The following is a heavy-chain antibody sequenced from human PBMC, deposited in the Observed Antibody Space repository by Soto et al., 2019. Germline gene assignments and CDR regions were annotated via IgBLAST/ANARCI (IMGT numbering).Heavy chain of an antibody. CDR2: ISSGSNII. Sequence: QLVESGGGLVQPGGSLRLSCSASGFICSTFSMNWVRQAPGKGLEWISYISSGSNIIYYADSVKGRFTISRDYAENSFYLQMNILRDENTAVYYGARLYSTSSVSRWFDPWGQGTLVTVSS. V-gene: IGHV3-48*02. CDR1: GFICSTFS. CDR3: ARLYSTSSVSRWFDP. J-gene: IGHJ5*02. D-gene: IGHD6-6*01.